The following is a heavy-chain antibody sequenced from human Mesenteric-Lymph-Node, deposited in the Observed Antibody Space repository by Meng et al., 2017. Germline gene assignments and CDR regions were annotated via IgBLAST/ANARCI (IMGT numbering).Heavy chain of an antibody. Sequence: QGRLVGSGGSCGQPGRALRFSCEASGFTFSNHGMHWVRQAPGKGLEWVAVIWNDGSNKFYADSVKGRFTISRDSSMNTLSLQMNSLRAEDTAVYYCARDHSNSLDYWGQGTLVTVSS. J-gene: IGHJ4*02. CDR3: ARDHSNSLDY. V-gene: IGHV3-33*01. D-gene: IGHD4-11*01. CDR1: GFTFSNHG. CDR2: IWNDGSNK.